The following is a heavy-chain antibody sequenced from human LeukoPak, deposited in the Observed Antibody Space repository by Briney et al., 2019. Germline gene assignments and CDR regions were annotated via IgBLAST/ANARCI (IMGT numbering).Heavy chain of an antibody. CDR3: ARAGLDFWSGYVDYYYYMDV. V-gene: IGHV4-34*01. J-gene: IGHJ6*03. D-gene: IGHD3-3*01. CDR1: GGSFSGYY. CDR2: INHSGST. Sequence: PSETLSLTCAVYGGSFSGYYWSWIRQPPGKGLEWIGEINHSGSTNYNPSLKSRVTISVDTSKNQFSLKLSSVTAADTAVYYCARAGLDFWSGYVDYYYYMDVWGKGTTVTVSS.